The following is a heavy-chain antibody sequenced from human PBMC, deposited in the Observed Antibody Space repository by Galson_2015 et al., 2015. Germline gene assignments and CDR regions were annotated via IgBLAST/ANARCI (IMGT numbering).Heavy chain of an antibody. V-gene: IGHV1-69*13. CDR2: IIPIFGTA. CDR3: ARVSYGSGSHADYYYYYGMDV. Sequence: SVKVSCKASGGTFSSYAISWVRQAPGQGLEWMGGIIPIFGTANYAQKFQGRVTITADESTSTAYMELSSLRSEDTAVYYCARVSYGSGSHADYYYYYGMDVWGQGTTVTVSS. J-gene: IGHJ6*02. CDR1: GGTFSSYA. D-gene: IGHD3-10*01.